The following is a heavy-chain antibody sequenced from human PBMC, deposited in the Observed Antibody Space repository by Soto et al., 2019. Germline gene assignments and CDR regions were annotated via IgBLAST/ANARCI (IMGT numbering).Heavy chain of an antibody. J-gene: IGHJ6*03. CDR3: ARGRRILSSPGHYYYMDV. Sequence: GASVKVSCKASGYTFTSYDINWVRQATGQGLEWMGWMNPNSGNTGYAQKFQGRVTMTRNTSISTAYMELSSLRSEDTAVYYCARGRRILSSPGHYYYMDVWGKGTTVTSP. CDR2: MNPNSGNT. V-gene: IGHV1-8*01. CDR1: GYTFTSYD. D-gene: IGHD2-15*01.